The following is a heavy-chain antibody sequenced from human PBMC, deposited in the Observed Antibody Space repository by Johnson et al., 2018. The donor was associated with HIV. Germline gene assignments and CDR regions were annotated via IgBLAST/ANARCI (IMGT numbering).Heavy chain of an antibody. CDR3: ARFVMVRGVMGAFDI. D-gene: IGHD3-10*01. Sequence: QVQLVESGGGVVQPGRSLRLSCAASGFTFSNYALHWVRQAPGKGLEWVSVISLDGSNKYYADSVKGRFTISRDNANKYLDLQLNSLRDEDTALYYCARFVMVRGVMGAFDIWGQGTMGPVSS. J-gene: IGHJ3*02. CDR1: GFTFSNYA. V-gene: IGHV3-30*04. CDR2: ISLDGSNK.